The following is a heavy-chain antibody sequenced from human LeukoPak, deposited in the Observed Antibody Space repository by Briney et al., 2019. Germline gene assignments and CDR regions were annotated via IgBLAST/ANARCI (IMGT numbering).Heavy chain of an antibody. CDR2: IKSKADGGTR. CDR3: ATHFTWGATGGFDY. J-gene: IGHJ4*02. CDR1: RFIFNNAW. V-gene: IGHV3-15*01. D-gene: IGHD1-26*01. Sequence: GGGLRLSSADSRFIFNNAWMSCVRQALGEGLGWVGRIKSKADGGTRDYAAPVNGRFTISRDESKTTLFLQMNSLKTEDTAVYYCATHFTWGATGGFDYWGQGTLVTVSS.